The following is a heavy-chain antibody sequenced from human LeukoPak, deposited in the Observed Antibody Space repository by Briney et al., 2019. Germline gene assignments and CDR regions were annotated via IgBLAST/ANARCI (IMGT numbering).Heavy chain of an antibody. CDR3: ARTPDWSSDNWFDP. CDR1: GYSVSSGYY. Sequence: SETLSLTCSVSGYSVSSGYYWAWIRQPPGKGLEWIGTIYHSGTSYYNPSLNSRVSISVDTSKNHISLRLSSVTAADTAVYYCARTPDWSSDNWFDPWGQGTLVTVSS. V-gene: IGHV4-38-2*01. J-gene: IGHJ5*02. D-gene: IGHD3-9*01. CDR2: IYHSGTS.